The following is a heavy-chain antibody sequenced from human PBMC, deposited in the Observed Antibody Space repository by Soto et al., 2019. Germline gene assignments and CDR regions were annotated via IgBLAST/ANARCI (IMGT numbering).Heavy chain of an antibody. D-gene: IGHD3-10*01. Sequence: EVQLLESGGGLVQPGGSLRLSCTASGFTFSYCAMTWVRQTPGKGLEWVSTITGSGDRTSYSDSVEGRFTISRDNSNNSLYLQMNSPKIEDTAVYYCTSSWGDHRYFDNWGQGTLVTVSS. CDR1: GFTFSYCA. V-gene: IGHV3-23*01. CDR2: ITGSGDRT. J-gene: IGHJ4*02. CDR3: TSSWGDHRYFDN.